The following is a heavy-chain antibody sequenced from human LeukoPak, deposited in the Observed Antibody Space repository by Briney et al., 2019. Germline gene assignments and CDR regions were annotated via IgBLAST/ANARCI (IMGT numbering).Heavy chain of an antibody. Sequence: GGSLRLSCAVSGITFSSYWMHWVRHDPGRGLLWVSRINTQGTYTNYADSVKGRFTIPRDNAKNTLYLQMSSLRADDTAVYYCVIDLGDYNDFWGQGTLVSVSS. CDR3: VIDLGDYNDF. CDR1: GITFSSYW. V-gene: IGHV3-74*01. D-gene: IGHD2-15*01. J-gene: IGHJ4*02. CDR2: INTQGTYT.